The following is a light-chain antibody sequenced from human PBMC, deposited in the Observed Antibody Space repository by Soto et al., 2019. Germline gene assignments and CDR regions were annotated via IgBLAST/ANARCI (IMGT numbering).Light chain of an antibody. Sequence: QSVLTQPRSVSGSLGQSVTVSCTGTSSDVGGHNHVSWYQQHPGKVPKLMISDVNKRPSGVPDRFTGSKSGNTASLTISGLQAEDEADYYCCSFAGRIFVFGTGTKVTVL. CDR1: SSDVGGHNH. V-gene: IGLV2-11*01. CDR2: DVN. CDR3: CSFAGRIFV. J-gene: IGLJ1*01.